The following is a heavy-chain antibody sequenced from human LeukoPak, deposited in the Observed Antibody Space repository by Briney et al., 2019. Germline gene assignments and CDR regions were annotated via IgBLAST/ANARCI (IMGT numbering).Heavy chain of an antibody. Sequence: GGSLRLSCAASGFTFSSYSMNRVLQAPGKGLEWVSSISSSSSYIYYADSVKGRFTISRDNAKNSLYLQMNSLRAEDTAVYYCARDRGTSGYDAGGMDVWGQGTTVTVSS. V-gene: IGHV3-21*01. CDR1: GFTFSSYS. CDR3: ARDRGTSGYDAGGMDV. CDR2: ISSSSSYI. J-gene: IGHJ6*02. D-gene: IGHD2-2*01.